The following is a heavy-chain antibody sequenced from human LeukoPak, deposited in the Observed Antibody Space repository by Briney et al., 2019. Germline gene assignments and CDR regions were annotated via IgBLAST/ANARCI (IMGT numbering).Heavy chain of an antibody. J-gene: IGHJ6*03. CDR1: GFTFSSYS. D-gene: IGHD3-10*01. V-gene: IGHV3-21*01. CDR3: ARAVRGVITSYDYYYYMDV. Sequence: GGSLRLSCAASGFTFSSYSMNWVRQAPGKGLEWVSSISSSSSYIYYADSVKGRFTISRDNAKNSLYLQMNSLRAEDTAVYYCARAVRGVITSYDYYYYMDVWGKGTTVTVFS. CDR2: ISSSSSYI.